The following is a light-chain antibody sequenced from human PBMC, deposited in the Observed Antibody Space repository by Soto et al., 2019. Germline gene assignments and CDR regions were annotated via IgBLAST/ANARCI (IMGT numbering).Light chain of an antibody. J-gene: IGKJ1*01. CDR2: DVS. V-gene: IGKV1-5*01. Sequence: DIQMTQSPSTLSSSVGERVTITCRASQSVSNWLACYQHKPGKAPKLLIYDVSSLESGVPSRFSGSGSGTEFILTISSLQPDDFATYYCQQYDSYSWTFGQGTKV. CDR3: QQYDSYSWT. CDR1: QSVSNW.